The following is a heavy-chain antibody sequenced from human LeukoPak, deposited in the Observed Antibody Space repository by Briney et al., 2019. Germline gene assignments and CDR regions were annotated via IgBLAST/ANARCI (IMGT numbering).Heavy chain of an antibody. CDR1: GFTFSDYY. CDR2: INWDGSST. CDR3: ARLYTYMDV. J-gene: IGHJ6*04. V-gene: IGHV3-20*04. Sequence: GGSLRLSCAASGFTFSDYYMSWIRQAPGKGLEWVSSINWDGSSTDYADSVKGRFTISRDNAKKSLYLQMNSLRAEDTALYYCARLYTYMDVWGKGTTVTVSS.